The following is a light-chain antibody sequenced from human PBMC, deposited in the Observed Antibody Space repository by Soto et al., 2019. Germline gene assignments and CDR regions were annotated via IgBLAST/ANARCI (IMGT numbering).Light chain of an antibody. Sequence: EIVLTQSPATLSLSPGERATLSCRASQGVSSYLAWYQQKPGQAPRLLIYDASNRATGIPARFSGSGSGTDFTLTISSLEPEDFAVYYCQQRSNWPPWLTFGGGTKVEIK. J-gene: IGKJ4*01. CDR1: QGVSSY. V-gene: IGKV3-11*01. CDR3: QQRSNWPPWLT. CDR2: DAS.